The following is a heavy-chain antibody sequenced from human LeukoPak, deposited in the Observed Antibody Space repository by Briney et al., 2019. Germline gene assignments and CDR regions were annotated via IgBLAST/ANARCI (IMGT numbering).Heavy chain of an antibody. CDR1: GGSFSGYF. V-gene: IGHV4-34*01. CDR2: INHSGST. J-gene: IGHJ4*02. Sequence: PSETLSLTCAVYGGSFSGYFWSSIRQTPGKGQEWIGEINHSGSTNYNPSLKSRVTISVDTSKNKFSLKLSSVTAADTAVYYCARDDDDYPYDYWGQGTLITVSS. CDR3: ARDDDDYPYDY. D-gene: IGHD4-11*01.